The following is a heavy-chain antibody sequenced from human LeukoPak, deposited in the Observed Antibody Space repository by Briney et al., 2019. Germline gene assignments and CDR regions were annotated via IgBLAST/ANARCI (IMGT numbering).Heavy chain of an antibody. D-gene: IGHD2-21*02. CDR1: GYTFTSYY. CDR3: ARRVVVTYIGNWFDP. V-gene: IGHV1-46*01. J-gene: IGHJ5*02. CDR2: INPSGGST. Sequence: ASVKVSCEASGYTFTSYYMHWVRRAPGRGLEWMGIINPSGGSTNYAQKLQGRVTMTTDTSTSTAYMELRSLRSDDTAVYYCARRVVVTYIGNWFDPWGQGTLVTVSS.